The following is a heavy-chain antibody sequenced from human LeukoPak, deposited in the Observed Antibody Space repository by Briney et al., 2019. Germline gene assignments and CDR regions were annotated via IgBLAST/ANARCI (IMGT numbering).Heavy chain of an antibody. CDR3: ARNTYYYGSGSYPSWCDP. CDR2: INPNSGGT. V-gene: IGHV1-2*02. J-gene: IGHJ5*02. D-gene: IGHD3-10*01. Sequence: ASVKVSCKACGYIFTGHYIHWVPQAPGQGLEWMGWINPNSGGTNYAQKFQGRVTMTRDTSISTAYMELSRLRSDDTAVYYCARNTYYYGSGSYPSWCDPWGQGTLFTVSS. CDR1: GYIFTGHY.